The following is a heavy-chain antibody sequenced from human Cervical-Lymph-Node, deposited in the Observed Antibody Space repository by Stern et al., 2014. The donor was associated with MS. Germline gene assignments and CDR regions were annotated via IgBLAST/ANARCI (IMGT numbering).Heavy chain of an antibody. Sequence: DVQLVESGGGLLQPGGSLRLSCAASGFIFRDFGMSWVRQAPGKGLEWVSFISGSGDSTDYADSVKGRFTVSRDNSNNTLYLQMDSLRPEDTALYYCAKSRQYSRGGDWFDPWGQGTLVTVSS. V-gene: IGHV3-23*04. D-gene: IGHD3-16*01. CDR3: AKSRQYSRGGDWFDP. CDR2: ISGSGDST. J-gene: IGHJ5*02. CDR1: GFIFRDFG.